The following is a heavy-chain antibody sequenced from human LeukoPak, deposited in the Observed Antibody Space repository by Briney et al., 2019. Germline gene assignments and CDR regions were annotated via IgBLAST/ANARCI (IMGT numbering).Heavy chain of an antibody. V-gene: IGHV3-48*03. CDR2: ISSSGSTI. CDR3: AREGLLWFGEINFDY. J-gene: IGHJ4*02. CDR1: GFTFSSYE. D-gene: IGHD3-10*01. Sequence: GGSLRLSCAASGFTFSSYEMNWVRQAPGKGLEWVSYISSSGSTIYYADSVKGRFTISRDNAKNSLYLQMNSLRAEDTAVYYCAREGLLWFGEINFDYWGQGTLVTVSS.